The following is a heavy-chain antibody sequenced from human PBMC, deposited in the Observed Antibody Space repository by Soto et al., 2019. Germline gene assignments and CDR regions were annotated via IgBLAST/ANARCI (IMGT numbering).Heavy chain of an antibody. CDR2: SRNKANSYTT. D-gene: IGHD1-26*01. Sequence: EVQLVGSGGGLVQPGGSLRLSCAASGFTFSDHQMDWVRQAPGKGLEWVGRSRNKANSYTTEYAASVKGRFTISRDDSKNSLYLQMNSLKIEDTAVYYCARVVGAPNWFDPWGQGTLVTVSS. CDR1: GFTFSDHQ. V-gene: IGHV3-72*01. CDR3: ARVVGAPNWFDP. J-gene: IGHJ5*02.